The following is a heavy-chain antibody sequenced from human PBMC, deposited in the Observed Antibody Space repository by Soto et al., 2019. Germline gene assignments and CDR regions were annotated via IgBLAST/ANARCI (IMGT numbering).Heavy chain of an antibody. J-gene: IGHJ6*02. CDR3: TTGDYGDYGSPYYGMDV. CDR1: GFTFSSYG. D-gene: IGHD4-17*01. V-gene: IGHV3-30*03. Sequence: QVQLVESGGGVVQPGRSLRLSCAASGFTFSSYGMHWVRQAPGKGLEWVAVISYDGSNKYYADSVKGRFTISRDNSKNTLYLQMNSLRAEDTAVYYCTTGDYGDYGSPYYGMDVWGQGTTVTVSS. CDR2: ISYDGSNK.